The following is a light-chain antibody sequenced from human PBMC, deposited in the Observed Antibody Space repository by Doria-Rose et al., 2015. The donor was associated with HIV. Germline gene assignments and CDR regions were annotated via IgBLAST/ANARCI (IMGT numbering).Light chain of an antibody. CDR2: WAS. CDR3: QQYYDTPS. CDR1: QSLLYTSKHY. J-gene: IGKJ3*01. Sequence: DIQVTQSPESLGMSLGERATLNCKSNQSLLYTSKHYLAWYQQKPGQPPKLSIYWASTRQSGVPARFSGSGSGTDFTLTISSLEAEDVAVYYCQQYYDTPSFGPGTTVDIK. V-gene: IGKV4-1*01.